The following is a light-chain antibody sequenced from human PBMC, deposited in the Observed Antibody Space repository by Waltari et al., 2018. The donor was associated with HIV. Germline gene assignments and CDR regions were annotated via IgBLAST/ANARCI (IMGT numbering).Light chain of an antibody. CDR2: DNK. CDR1: GSNIGGHE. V-gene: IGLV1-51*01. CDR3: GTWDSSLSAV. J-gene: IGLJ3*02. Sequence: QSVLTQPPSVSAAPGQTVTISCSGRGSNIGGHEGSWYQQLPGTAPKLLIYDNKKRSSGIPDRFSGSKSGTSATLGITGLQTGDEADYYCGTWDSSLSAVFGGGTKVTV.